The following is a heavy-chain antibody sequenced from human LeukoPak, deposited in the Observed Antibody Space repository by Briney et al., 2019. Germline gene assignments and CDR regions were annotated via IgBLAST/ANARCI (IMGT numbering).Heavy chain of an antibody. Sequence: PSETLSLTCTVSGGSISGYYWGWIRQPPGKGLEWIGYIYYSGSTNYNPSLKSRVTISVDTSKNQFSLKLSSVTAADTAVYYCASSPGYCSGGSCYPWGFDYWGQGTLVTVSS. V-gene: IGHV4-59*01. D-gene: IGHD2-15*01. CDR2: IYYSGST. CDR3: ASSPGYCSGGSCYPWGFDY. CDR1: GGSISGYY. J-gene: IGHJ4*02.